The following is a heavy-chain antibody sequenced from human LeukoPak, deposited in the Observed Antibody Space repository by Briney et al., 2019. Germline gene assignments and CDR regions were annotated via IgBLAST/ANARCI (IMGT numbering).Heavy chain of an antibody. CDR1: GGSISSYY. D-gene: IGHD6-13*01. CDR3: ARGSGRQQLVI. J-gene: IGHJ4*02. Sequence: SETLSLTCTVSGGSISSYYWSWIRQPPGKGLEWIGYIYYSGSTNYNPSLKSRVTISVDTSKNQFSLKLSSVTAADTAVYHCARGSGRQQLVIWGQGTLVTVSS. V-gene: IGHV4-59*01. CDR2: IYYSGST.